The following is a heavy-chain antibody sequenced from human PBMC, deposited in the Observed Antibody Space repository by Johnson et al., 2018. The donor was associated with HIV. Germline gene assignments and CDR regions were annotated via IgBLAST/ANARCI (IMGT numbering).Heavy chain of an antibody. CDR1: GFTFSSYG. D-gene: IGHD3-16*01. Sequence: VQLVESGGGVVQPGGSLRLSCAASGFTFSSYGMHWVRQAPGKGLEWVAFIRYDGSNKYYADSVKGRFTISRDNSKNTLYLQMNSLRAEDTAVYYCAKDNPRLGGAFDIWGAFDIWGHGTVVTVSS. CDR3: AKDNPRLGGAFDIWGAFDI. J-gene: IGHJ3*02. V-gene: IGHV3-30*02. CDR2: IRYDGSNK.